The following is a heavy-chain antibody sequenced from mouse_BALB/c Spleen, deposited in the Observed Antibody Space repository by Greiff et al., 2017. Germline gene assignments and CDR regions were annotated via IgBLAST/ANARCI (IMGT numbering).Heavy chain of an antibody. J-gene: IGHJ3*01. CDR2: IRNKANGYTT. D-gene: IGHD2-14*01. V-gene: IGHV7-3*02. Sequence: EVKLMESGGGLVQPGGSLRLSCATSGFTFTDYYMSWVRQPPGKALEWLGFIRNKANGYTTEYSASVKGRFTISRDNSQSILYLQMNTLRAEDSATYYCARDMGYDEAWFAYWGQGTLVTVSA. CDR1: GFTFTDYY. CDR3: ARDMGYDEAWFAY.